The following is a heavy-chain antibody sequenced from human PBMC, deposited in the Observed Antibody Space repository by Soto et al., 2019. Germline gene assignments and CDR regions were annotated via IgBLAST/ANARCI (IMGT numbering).Heavy chain of an antibody. V-gene: IGHV1-2*04. CDR2: INPNSGGA. CDR3: ARGRDFWRGSFDY. J-gene: IGHJ4*02. D-gene: IGHD3-3*01. Sequence: ASVKVSCKASGYTFTGYYMHWVRQAPGQGLEWMGWINPNSGGAVYAQKFQGWVTMTRDTSVSTAYMEVNRLRSDNTAVYYCARGRDFWRGSFDYWGPGTPVTLSS. CDR1: GYTFTGYY.